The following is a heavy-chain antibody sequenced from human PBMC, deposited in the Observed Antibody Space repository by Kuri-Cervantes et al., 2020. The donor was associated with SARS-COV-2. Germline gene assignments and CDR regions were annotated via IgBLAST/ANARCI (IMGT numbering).Heavy chain of an antibody. CDR3: TTDLMGRGLDAFDI. J-gene: IGHJ3*02. V-gene: IGHV3-15*01. D-gene: IGHD3-10*01. Sequence: GESLKISCAASGFTFSNAWMSWVRQAPGKGLEWVGRIKSKTDGGTTDYAAPVKGRFTISRDDSKNTLYLQMNSLKTEDTAVYYCTTDLMGRGLDAFDIWGQGTMVTVSS. CDR2: IKSKTDGGTT. CDR1: GFTFSNAW.